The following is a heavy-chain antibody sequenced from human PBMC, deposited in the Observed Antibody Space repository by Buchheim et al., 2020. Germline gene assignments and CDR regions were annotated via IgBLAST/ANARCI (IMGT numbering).Heavy chain of an antibody. J-gene: IGHJ6*02. Sequence: EVQLVESGGGLVQPGGSLRLSCAASGFTFSSYWMHWVRQAPGKGLVWVSRINSDGSSTGYADSVKGRFTISRDNAKNTLYLQMNSLRAEDTAVYYCARDLYYDFWSGYYWYYYGMDVWGQGTT. CDR2: INSDGSST. D-gene: IGHD3-3*01. CDR1: GFTFSSYW. CDR3: ARDLYYDFWSGYYWYYYGMDV. V-gene: IGHV3-74*01.